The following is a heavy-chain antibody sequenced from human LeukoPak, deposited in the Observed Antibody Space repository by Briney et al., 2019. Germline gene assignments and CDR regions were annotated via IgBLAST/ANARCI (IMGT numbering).Heavy chain of an antibody. CDR2: ISGGGTAT. V-gene: IGHV3-23*01. D-gene: IGHD1-14*01. CDR3: VKGGKTNSPLDY. CDR1: GFPFSNYA. Sequence: GGSLRLSCAASGFPFSNYAMTWVRQAPGRGLEWVSVISGGGTATYYADSVKGRLTISRDNSKNTLHLQMNSLRADDTAIYYCVKGGKTNSPLDYWGQGTLVTVSS. J-gene: IGHJ4*02.